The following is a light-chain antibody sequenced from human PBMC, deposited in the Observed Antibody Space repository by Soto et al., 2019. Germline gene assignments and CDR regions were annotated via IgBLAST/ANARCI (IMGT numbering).Light chain of an antibody. J-gene: IGKJ4*01. Sequence: DIQMTQSPSSLSASVGDRVTITCRASQSISNYLNWYQQKPGKAPKLLIYAASSLQSGVPSRFSGSGSGTDFTLTISSLQPEDFVTYYCQQSYSTPQELTFGGGTKVEI. V-gene: IGKV1-39*01. CDR1: QSISNY. CDR2: AAS. CDR3: QQSYSTPQELT.